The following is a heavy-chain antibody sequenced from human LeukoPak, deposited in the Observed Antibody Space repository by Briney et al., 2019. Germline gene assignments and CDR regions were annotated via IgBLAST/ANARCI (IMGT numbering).Heavy chain of an antibody. D-gene: IGHD3-10*01. CDR2: ISSSGSII. J-gene: IGHJ4*02. CDR3: ARDLSPVVRASPMGY. CDR1: GFTFSSCE. Sequence: GGSLRLSCAASGFTFSSCELSWVRQAPAKGLEWVSYISSSGSIIYYADSVKGRFTISRDSAKNSLYLQMNSLRAEDTAVYYCARDLSPVVRASPMGYWGQGTLVTVSS. V-gene: IGHV3-48*03.